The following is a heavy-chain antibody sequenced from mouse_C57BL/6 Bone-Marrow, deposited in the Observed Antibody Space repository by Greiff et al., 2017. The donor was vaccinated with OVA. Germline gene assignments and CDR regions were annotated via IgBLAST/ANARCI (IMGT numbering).Heavy chain of an antibody. CDR3: VRPYYDRAMDY. J-gene: IGHJ4*01. Sequence: EVQGVESGGGLVQPKGSLKLSCAASGFSFNTYAMNWVRQAPGKGLEWVARIRSKSNNYATYYADSVKDRFTISRDDSESMLYLQMNNLKTEDTAMYHCVRPYYDRAMDYWGQGTSVTVSS. CDR1: GFSFNTYA. CDR2: IRSKSNNYAT. V-gene: IGHV10-1*01. D-gene: IGHD2-4*01.